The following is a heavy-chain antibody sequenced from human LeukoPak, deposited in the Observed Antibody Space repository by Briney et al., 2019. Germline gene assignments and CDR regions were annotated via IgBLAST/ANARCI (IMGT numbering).Heavy chain of an antibody. D-gene: IGHD3-3*01. Sequence: GGSLRLSCAASGFTFSSYAMSWVRQAPGKGLEWVAVISYDGSNKYYADSVKGRFTISRDNAKNSLYLQMNSLRAEDTAVYYCARSPPLEWLLYYFDYWGQGTLVTVSS. V-gene: IGHV3-30-3*01. CDR3: ARSPPLEWLLYYFDY. CDR1: GFTFSSYA. J-gene: IGHJ4*02. CDR2: ISYDGSNK.